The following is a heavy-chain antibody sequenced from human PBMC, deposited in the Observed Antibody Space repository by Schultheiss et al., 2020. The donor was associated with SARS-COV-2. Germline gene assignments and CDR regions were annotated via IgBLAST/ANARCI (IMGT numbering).Heavy chain of an antibody. CDR1: GFTFSNAW. CDR2: ISGSGGST. D-gene: IGHD1-26*01. V-gene: IGHV3-23*01. J-gene: IGHJ4*02. CDR3: ARDSQRGVGAAGY. Sequence: GGSLRLSCAASGFTFSNAWMSWVRQAPGKGLEWVSAISGSGGSTYYADSVKGRFTISRDNSKNTLYLQMNSLRAEDTAVYYCARDSQRGVGAAGYWGQGTLVTVSS.